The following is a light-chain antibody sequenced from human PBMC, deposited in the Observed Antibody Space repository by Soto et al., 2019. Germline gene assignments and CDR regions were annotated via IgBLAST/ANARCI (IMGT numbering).Light chain of an antibody. Sequence: QSALTQPASVSGSPGQSITISCTGTSSDIGGYNYVSWYQQHPGKAPKVMIYEVSNRSSGVSNRFSGSKSGNTASLTISGLPAEDEADYYCSSYTRSSTWVFGGGTKLTVL. J-gene: IGLJ3*02. CDR3: SSYTRSSTWV. CDR1: SSDIGGYNY. V-gene: IGLV2-14*01. CDR2: EVS.